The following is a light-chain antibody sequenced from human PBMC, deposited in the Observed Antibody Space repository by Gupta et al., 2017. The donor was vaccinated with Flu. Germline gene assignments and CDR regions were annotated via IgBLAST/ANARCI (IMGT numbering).Light chain of an antibody. CDR3: CSYAGVNILI. J-gene: IGLJ2*01. CDR1: NRDVGAYNF. CDR2: DVT. V-gene: IGLV2-11*01. Sequence: HSALTQPRSVSGSPGQSVTISCTGTNRDVGAYNFVSWYQQHPGKAPKLLIYDVTKRPAGVPDRFSASKPDKTASLTISGRQADDEADYYCCSYAGVNILIFGGGTRLTVL.